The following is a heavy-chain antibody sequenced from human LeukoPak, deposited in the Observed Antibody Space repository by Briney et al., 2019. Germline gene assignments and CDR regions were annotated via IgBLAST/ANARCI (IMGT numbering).Heavy chain of an antibody. J-gene: IGHJ6*03. V-gene: IGHV3-23*01. CDR3: AKGIAVAGPYYYYYYMDV. CDR1: GFTFSSYG. Sequence: GSLRLSCAASGFTFSSYGMSWVRQAPGEGLEWVSAISGSGGSTYYADSVKGRFTISRDNSKNTLYLQMNSLRAEDTAVYYCAKGIAVAGPYYYYYYMDVWGKGTTVTISS. CDR2: ISGSGGST. D-gene: IGHD6-19*01.